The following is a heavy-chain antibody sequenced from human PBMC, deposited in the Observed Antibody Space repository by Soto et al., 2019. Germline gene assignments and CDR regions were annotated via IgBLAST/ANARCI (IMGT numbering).Heavy chain of an antibody. J-gene: IGHJ3*01. CDR2: ISFNGLSQ. V-gene: IGHV3-30*04. Sequence: QEILVESGGGVVQSGTSLRLSCAASGFTFSSFAMHWVRQAPGKGLEWVSVISFNGLSQFYADSVRGRVTVSRVNSKNPLYLKRDSRRPDDTAVYSCGGGGGALRGAFDVGGKGTGVSV. CDR1: GFTFSSFA. CDR3: GGGGGALRGAFDV. D-gene: IGHD4-17*01.